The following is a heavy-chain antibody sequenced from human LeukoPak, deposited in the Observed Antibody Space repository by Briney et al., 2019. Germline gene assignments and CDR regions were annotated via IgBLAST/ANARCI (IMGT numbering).Heavy chain of an antibody. CDR3: ARGGRRMVAAAGKPSGRQDV. D-gene: IGHD6-13*01. CDR2: IYTSGST. CDR1: GDSISSGTSY. V-gene: IGHV4-61*02. Sequence: SETLSLTCTVSGDSISSGTSYWSWIRQPAGKRLEWIGRIYTSGSTNYNPSLKSRVTMSVDTSKNHFSLRLSSVTAADTAVYYCARGGRRMVAAAGKPSGRQDVWGKGTTVTVSS. J-gene: IGHJ6*04.